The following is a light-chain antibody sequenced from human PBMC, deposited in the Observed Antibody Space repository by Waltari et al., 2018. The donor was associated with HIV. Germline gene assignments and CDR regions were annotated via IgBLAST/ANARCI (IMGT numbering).Light chain of an antibody. V-gene: IGKV1-16*01. Sequence: DIHMTQSPSSLSASVGDKITISCRASQDIRNYLAWFQQNPGKAPKSLIYAASRLKDGVPSRFSGSGSGTDFTLTISSLQPEDFATYYCQQYKTYPRTFGHGTTVEI. CDR2: AAS. J-gene: IGKJ1*01. CDR3: QQYKTYPRT. CDR1: QDIRNY.